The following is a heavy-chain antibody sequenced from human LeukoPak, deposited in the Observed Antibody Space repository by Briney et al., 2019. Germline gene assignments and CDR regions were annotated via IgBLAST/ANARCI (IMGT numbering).Heavy chain of an antibody. CDR3: ARVPRWIDSGYDPLNYYYGMDV. CDR1: GGSISSSSYY. D-gene: IGHD5-12*01. CDR2: IYYSGST. Sequence: SETLSLTCTVSGGSISSSSYYWGWIRQPPGKGLEWIGSIYYSGSTYYNPSLKSRVTISVDTSKNQFSLKLSSVTAADTAVYYCARVPRWIDSGYDPLNYYYGMDVWGQGTTVTVSS. V-gene: IGHV4-39*07. J-gene: IGHJ6*02.